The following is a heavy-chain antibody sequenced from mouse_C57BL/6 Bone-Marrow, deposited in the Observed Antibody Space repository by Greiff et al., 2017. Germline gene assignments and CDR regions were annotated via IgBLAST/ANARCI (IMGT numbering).Heavy chain of an antibody. J-gene: IGHJ1*03. Sequence: VKLQQSGAELARPGASVKLSCKASGYTFTSYGISGVKQRTGQGLEWIGEIYPRSGNTYYNEKFKGNATLTADKSSSTAYMELRNLTSEDSAVYFCASSYLLLDFDVWGTGTTVTVSS. V-gene: IGHV1-81*01. CDR3: ASSYLLLDFDV. CDR1: GYTFTSYG. CDR2: IYPRSGNT. D-gene: IGHD1-1*01.